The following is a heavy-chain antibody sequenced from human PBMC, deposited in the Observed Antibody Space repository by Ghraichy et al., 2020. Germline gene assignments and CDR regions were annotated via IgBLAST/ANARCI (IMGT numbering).Heavy chain of an antibody. D-gene: IGHD4-17*01. V-gene: IGHV3-48*02. CDR3: ARSDGDYQYFYMDV. J-gene: IGHJ6*03. CDR2: ISNFGDTV. CDR1: GFTFSSYS. Sequence: GGSLRLSCAASGFTFSSYSMNWVRQAPGKGLEWVAYISNFGDTVYYAGSVKGRFTISRDNDKKSLYLQMSSLRDEDTAVYYCARSDGDYQYFYMDVWVEGTRVTVSS.